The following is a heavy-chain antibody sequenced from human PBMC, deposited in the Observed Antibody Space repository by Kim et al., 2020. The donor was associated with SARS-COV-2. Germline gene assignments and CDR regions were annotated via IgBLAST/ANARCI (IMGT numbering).Heavy chain of an antibody. Sequence: SETLSLTCTVSGGSISSYYWSWIRQPAGKGLEWIGRIYTSGSTNYNPSLKSRVTMSVDTSKNQFSLKLSSVTAADTAVYYCAREGAYCGGDCYSARNHICSMDVWGQGTTVTVSS. CDR3: AREGAYCGGDCYSARNHICSMDV. CDR2: IYTSGST. J-gene: IGHJ6*02. V-gene: IGHV4-4*07. D-gene: IGHD2-21*02. CDR1: GGSISSYY.